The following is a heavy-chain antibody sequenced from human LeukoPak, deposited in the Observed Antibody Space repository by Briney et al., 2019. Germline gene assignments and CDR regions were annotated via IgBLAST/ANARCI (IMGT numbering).Heavy chain of an antibody. V-gene: IGHV3-73*01. CDR1: GFTFSGST. CDR3: TRTSPSYYDFWSGDGMDV. J-gene: IGHJ6*02. Sequence: GGSLKLSCAASGFTFSGSTMHWVRQASGKGLEWVGRVRGKVNSYATANAASVKGRFTISRDDSKNTAYLQMNSLKTEDTAVYYCTRTSPSYYDFWSGDGMDVWGQGTTVTVSS. D-gene: IGHD3-3*01. CDR2: VRGKVNSYAT.